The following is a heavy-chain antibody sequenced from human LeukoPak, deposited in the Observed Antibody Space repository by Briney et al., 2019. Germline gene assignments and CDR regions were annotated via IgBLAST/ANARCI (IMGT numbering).Heavy chain of an antibody. D-gene: IGHD3-10*01. CDR3: AREGSITMVRGVINY. CDR2: ISAYNGNT. J-gene: IGHJ4*02. CDR1: GYTFTSYG. V-gene: IGHV1-18*01. Sequence: GASVKVSCKASGYTFTSYGISWVRQAPGQGLEWIGWISAYNGNTNYAQKLQGRVTMTTDTSTSTAYMELRSLRSDDSAVYYCAREGSITMVRGVINYWGQGTLVTVSS.